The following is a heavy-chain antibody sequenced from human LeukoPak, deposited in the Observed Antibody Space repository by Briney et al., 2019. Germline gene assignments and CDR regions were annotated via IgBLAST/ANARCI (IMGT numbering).Heavy chain of an antibody. V-gene: IGHV4-59*01. CDR1: GGSISSYY. D-gene: IGHD1-14*01. CDR3: AIREPYYYYYMDV. CDR2: IYYSGST. J-gene: IGHJ6*03. Sequence: SETLSLTCTVSGGSISSYYWSWIRQPPGKGLEWIGYIYYSGSTNYNPSLKSRVTISVDTSKNQFSLKLSSVTAADTAVYYCAIREPYYYYYMDVWGKGTTVTVSS.